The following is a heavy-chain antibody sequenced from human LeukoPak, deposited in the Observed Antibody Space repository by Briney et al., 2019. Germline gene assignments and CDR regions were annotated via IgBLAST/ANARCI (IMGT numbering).Heavy chain of an antibody. V-gene: IGHV3-7*03. J-gene: IGHJ4*02. D-gene: IGHD3-3*01. CDR1: GFTFGKYW. CDR3: ARDQYDTWSRRGNFDS. Sequence: GGSLRLSCVASGFTFGKYWMSWVRQAPGKGLEWVAYIKLDGSEKNYVDSVKGRFTISRDNTKNSLYLQMDSLRVEDTAVFYCARDQYDTWSRRGNFDSWGQGTLVIVSS. CDR2: IKLDGSEK.